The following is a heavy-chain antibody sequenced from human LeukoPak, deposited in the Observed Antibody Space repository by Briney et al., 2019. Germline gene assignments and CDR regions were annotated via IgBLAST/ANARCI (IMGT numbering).Heavy chain of an antibody. CDR2: IYYSGST. CDR3: ARVGYYHILTGYSAPGYFDY. D-gene: IGHD3-9*01. V-gene: IGHV4-59*01. CDR1: GGSISSYY. J-gene: IGHJ4*02. Sequence: SETLSLTCTVSGGSISSYYWSWIRQPPGKGLEWIGYIYYSGSTNYNPSLKSRVTISVDTSKNQFSLKLSSVTAADTAVYYCARVGYYHILTGYSAPGYFDYWGQGTLVTVSS.